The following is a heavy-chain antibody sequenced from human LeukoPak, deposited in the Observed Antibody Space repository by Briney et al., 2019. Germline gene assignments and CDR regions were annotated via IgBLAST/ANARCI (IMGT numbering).Heavy chain of an antibody. J-gene: IGHJ3*02. Sequence: EASVKVSCKASGGTFSSYAISWVRQAPGQGLEWMGRIIPILGIANYAQKFQGRVTITADKSTSTAYMELSSLRSEDTAVYYCARRREPDAFDIWGQGTMVTVSS. CDR3: ARRREPDAFDI. V-gene: IGHV1-69*04. CDR1: GGTFSSYA. D-gene: IGHD1-26*01. CDR2: IIPILGIA.